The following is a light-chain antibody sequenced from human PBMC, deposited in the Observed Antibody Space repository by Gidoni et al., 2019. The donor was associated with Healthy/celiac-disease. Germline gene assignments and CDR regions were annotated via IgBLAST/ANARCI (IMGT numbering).Light chain of an antibody. J-gene: IGLJ2*01. CDR1: NIGSKS. V-gene: IGLV3-21*04. CDR2: YDS. CDR3: QVWDSSSDPYVV. Sequence: SSVLPPPPPVSVAPGKPARITCGGTNIGSKSVHWYQQTPGQAPVLVIYYDSDRHSGIPERVSGSNAGNTATLTISRVEAGDEADDDCQVWDSSSDPYVVFGGGTKLTVL.